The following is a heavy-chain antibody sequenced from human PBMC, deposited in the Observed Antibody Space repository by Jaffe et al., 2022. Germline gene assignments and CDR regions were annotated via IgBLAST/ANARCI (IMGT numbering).Heavy chain of an antibody. D-gene: IGHD6-13*01. Sequence: QLQLQESGPGLVKPSETLSLTCTVSGGSISSSSYYWGWIRQPPGKGLEWIGSIYYSGSTYYNPSLKSRVTISVDTSKNQFSLKLSSVTAADTAVYYCARHSPGRWYSSSWHEFDYWGQGTLVTVSS. CDR1: GGSISSSSYY. J-gene: IGHJ4*02. V-gene: IGHV4-39*01. CDR2: IYYSGST. CDR3: ARHSPGRWYSSSWHEFDY.